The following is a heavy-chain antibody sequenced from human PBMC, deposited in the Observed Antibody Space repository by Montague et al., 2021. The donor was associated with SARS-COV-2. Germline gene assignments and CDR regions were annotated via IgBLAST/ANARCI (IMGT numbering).Heavy chain of an antibody. CDR1: GGSISSDGYY. CDR2: IYYSGST. V-gene: IGHV4-31*03. D-gene: IGHD3-3*01. CDR3: ARVVTIFGVVTFPFDY. Sequence: TLSLTCTVSGGSISSDGYYWSWVRQHPGKGLEWIGYIYYSGSTNYNPSLKSRVTISVDTSKNQFSLKLSSVTAADTAVYYCARVVTIFGVVTFPFDYWGQGTLVTVAS. J-gene: IGHJ4*02.